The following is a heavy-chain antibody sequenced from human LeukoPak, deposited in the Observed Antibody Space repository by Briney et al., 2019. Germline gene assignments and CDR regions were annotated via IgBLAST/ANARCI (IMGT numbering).Heavy chain of an antibody. V-gene: IGHV1-2*02. Sequence: ASVKVSCKASGYTFTGYYMHWVRQAPGQGLEWMGWINPNSGGTNYAQKFQGRVTLTRDTSISTAYMEVDRLRSDDTAIYYCARDRGRFERDFWGQGTLVTVSS. J-gene: IGHJ4*02. CDR1: GYTFTGYY. CDR3: ARDRGRFERDF. CDR2: INPNSGGT. D-gene: IGHD3-10*01.